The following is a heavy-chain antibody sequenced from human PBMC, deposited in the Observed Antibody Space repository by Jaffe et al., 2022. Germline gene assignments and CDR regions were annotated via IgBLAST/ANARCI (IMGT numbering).Heavy chain of an antibody. J-gene: IGHJ5*02. V-gene: IGHV2-5*01. CDR3: AHRVPTIFGVVTLNWFDP. Sequence: QITLKESGPTLVKPTQTLTLTCTFSGFSLSTSGVGVGWIRQPPGKALEWLALIYWNDDKRYSPSLKSRLTITKDTSKNQVVLTMTNMDPVDTATYYCAHRVPTIFGVVTLNWFDPWGQGTLVTVSS. D-gene: IGHD3-3*01. CDR2: IYWNDDK. CDR1: GFSLSTSGVG.